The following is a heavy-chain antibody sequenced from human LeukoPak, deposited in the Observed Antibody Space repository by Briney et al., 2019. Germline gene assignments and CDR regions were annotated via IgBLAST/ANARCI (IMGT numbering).Heavy chain of an antibody. V-gene: IGHV4-34*01. J-gene: IGHJ3*02. CDR2: INYEGRT. CDR3: ARFLPYYDSSGYYSHAFDI. CDR1: GGSLSGEN. Sequence: SETLSLTCAVSGGSLSGENWSWIRQPPEKGLEWIGDINYEGRTNYNSTLKSRVTISADMSKTQFSLRLSSVTAADTAVYYCARFLPYYDSSGYYSHAFDIWGQGTMVTVSS. D-gene: IGHD3-22*01.